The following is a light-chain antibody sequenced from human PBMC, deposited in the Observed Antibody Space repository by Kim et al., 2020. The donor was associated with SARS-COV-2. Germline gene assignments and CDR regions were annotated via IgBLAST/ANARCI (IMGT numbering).Light chain of an antibody. CDR2: GAS. V-gene: IGKV3-15*01. CDR3: QQYSDWSPGDT. J-gene: IGKJ2*01. Sequence: EIVMTQSPATLSVSPGERATLSCRASQSFNSYFYWYQQKPGHAPRLLLYGASTRATGIPARFSGSGCGTEFTLTISSLQPEDFEVYSCQQYSDWSPGDTFGQGTKLEI. CDR1: QSFNSY.